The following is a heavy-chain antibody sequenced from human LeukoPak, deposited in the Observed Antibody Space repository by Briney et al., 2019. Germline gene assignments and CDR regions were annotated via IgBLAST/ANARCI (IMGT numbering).Heavy chain of an antibody. CDR2: IKLDGSEK. Sequence: PGGSLRLSCVASGFSFGKYWMSWVRQAPGKGLEWVANIKLDGSEKNYVDSVKGRFTISRDNTKNSLYPQMNSLRAEDTAVFYRARTQTSMTQFGMDVWGQGTTVTVFS. CDR1: GFSFGKYW. J-gene: IGHJ6*02. V-gene: IGHV3-7*03. CDR3: ARTQTSMTQFGMDV.